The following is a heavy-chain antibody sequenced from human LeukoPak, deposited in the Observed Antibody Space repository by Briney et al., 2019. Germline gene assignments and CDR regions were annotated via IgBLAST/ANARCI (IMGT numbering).Heavy chain of an antibody. D-gene: IGHD6-19*01. CDR1: GGSISSYH. CDR3: ARLRAVADWFDP. Sequence: PSETLSLTCTVSGGSISSYHWSWIRQPPGKGLEWIGYIYYSGSTNYNPSLKSRVTISVDTSKNQFSLKLSSVTAADTAVYYCARLRAVADWFDPWGQGTLVTVSS. V-gene: IGHV4-59*08. CDR2: IYYSGST. J-gene: IGHJ5*02.